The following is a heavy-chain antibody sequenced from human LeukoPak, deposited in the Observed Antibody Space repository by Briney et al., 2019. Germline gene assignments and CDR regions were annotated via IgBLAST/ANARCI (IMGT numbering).Heavy chain of an antibody. CDR1: GFIFSGYS. J-gene: IGHJ4*02. CDR3: ARGVVPAAFDY. V-gene: IGHV3-21*01. Sequence: GGSLRLSCAASGFIFSGYSMNWVRQAPGKGLEWVSSISETSSHISYADSVKGRFTISRDNVKNSLYVQLDSLRVDDTAVYYCARGVVPAAFDYWGQGTLVTVSS. D-gene: IGHD2-2*01. CDR2: ISETSSHI.